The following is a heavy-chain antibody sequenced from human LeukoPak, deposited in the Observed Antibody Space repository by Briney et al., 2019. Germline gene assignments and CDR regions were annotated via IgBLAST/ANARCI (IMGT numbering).Heavy chain of an antibody. CDR1: GGSISSGGYS. D-gene: IGHD4-23*01. V-gene: IGHV4-30-2*01. Sequence: SQTLSLTCAVSGGSISSGGYSWSWIRQPPGKGLEWIGYIYHSGSAYYNPSLKSRVTISVDRSKNQFSLKLSSVTAADTAVYYCARELNGGGREGAFDIWGQGTMVTVSS. J-gene: IGHJ3*02. CDR2: IYHSGSA. CDR3: ARELNGGGREGAFDI.